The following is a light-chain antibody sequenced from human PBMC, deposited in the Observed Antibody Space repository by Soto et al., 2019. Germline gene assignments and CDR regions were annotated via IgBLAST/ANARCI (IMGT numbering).Light chain of an antibody. J-gene: IGLJ3*02. CDR2: STN. Sequence: QTVVTQEPSFSVSPGRTVTLTCGLSSGSVSTSYYPSWYQQTPGQAPRTLIYSTNTRSSGVPDRFSGSILGNKAALTITGAPGDDESDYYCGLYLGRGIWVFGGGTKGTGL. CDR1: SGSVSTSYY. CDR3: GLYLGRGIWV. V-gene: IGLV8-61*01.